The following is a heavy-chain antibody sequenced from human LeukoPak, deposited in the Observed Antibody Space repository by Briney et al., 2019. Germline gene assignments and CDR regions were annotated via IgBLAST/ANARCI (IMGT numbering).Heavy chain of an antibody. V-gene: IGHV3-7*03. J-gene: IGHJ5*02. D-gene: IGHD3-16*01. Sequence: GGSLRLSCAASGFTFSSYWMSWVRQAPGKGLEWVANINQDGSEKYYVNSVKGRFTISRDNAKNSLYLQMNSLRAEDTAVYYCAIVRFRFDPWGQGTLVTVSS. CDR1: GFTFSSYW. CDR3: AIVRFRFDP. CDR2: INQDGSEK.